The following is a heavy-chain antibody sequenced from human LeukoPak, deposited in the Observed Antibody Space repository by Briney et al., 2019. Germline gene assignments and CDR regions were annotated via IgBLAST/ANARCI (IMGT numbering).Heavy chain of an antibody. Sequence: GESLRLSCAVSGFTFDDYAMHWVRQAPGKGLEWVSGISWNSGSIGYADSVKGRFTISRDNAKNSLYLQMNSLRAEDTALYYCAKGGGDRYDSSGYYYVRAFDIWGQGTMVTVSS. CDR2: ISWNSGSI. J-gene: IGHJ3*02. CDR3: AKGGGDRYDSSGYYYVRAFDI. D-gene: IGHD3-22*01. CDR1: GFTFDDYA. V-gene: IGHV3-9*01.